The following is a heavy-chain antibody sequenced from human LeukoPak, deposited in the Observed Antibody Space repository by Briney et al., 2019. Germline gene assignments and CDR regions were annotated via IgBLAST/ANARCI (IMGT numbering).Heavy chain of an antibody. Sequence: GGSLRLSCAASGFTFSSYGMHWVRQAPGKGLEWVAFIRYDGSNKYYADSVKGRFTISRDNAKNSLYLQMNSLRAEDTAVYYCARDSGPRGGFDPWGQGTLVTVSS. CDR2: IRYDGSNK. V-gene: IGHV3-30*02. D-gene: IGHD1-26*01. J-gene: IGHJ5*02. CDR1: GFTFSSYG. CDR3: ARDSGPRGGFDP.